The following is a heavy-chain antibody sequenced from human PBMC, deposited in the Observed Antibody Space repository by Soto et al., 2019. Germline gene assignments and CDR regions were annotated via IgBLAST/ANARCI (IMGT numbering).Heavy chain of an antibody. J-gene: IGHJ6*02. CDR1: GGTFSSYA. Sequence: QVQLVQSGAEVKKPGSSVKVSCKASGGTFSSYAISWVRQAPGQGLEWMGGIIPIFGTANYAQKFQGRVTITPDEYTXXAXMXXSSLGAEETAVYYCAGNTYDYGSGGRPPYYYGMDVWGQGTTVTVSS. V-gene: IGHV1-69*05. D-gene: IGHD3-10*01. CDR3: AGNTYDYGSGGRPPYYYGMDV. CDR2: IIPIFGTA.